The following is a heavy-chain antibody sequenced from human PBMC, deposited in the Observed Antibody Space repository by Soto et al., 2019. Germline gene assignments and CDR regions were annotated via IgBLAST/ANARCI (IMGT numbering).Heavy chain of an antibody. CDR1: GGSISSGGYY. Sequence: PSETLSRTCAVSGGSISSGGYYWCWIRQHPGKGLEWIGYIYNSGSTYYNPSLKSRVTISADTSKNQFSLKLSSVTAADTAVYYCARDPAPWGQGTLVTVSS. CDR3: ARDPAP. V-gene: IGHV4-31*11. J-gene: IGHJ5*02. CDR2: IYNSGST.